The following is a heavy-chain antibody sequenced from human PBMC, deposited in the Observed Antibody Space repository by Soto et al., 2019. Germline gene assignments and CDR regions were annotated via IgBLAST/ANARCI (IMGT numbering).Heavy chain of an antibody. D-gene: IGHD6-6*01. CDR2: IVVGSGNT. V-gene: IGHV1-58*01. Sequence: GASVKVSCNASGFTFTSSAVQWVRQARGQRLEWIGWIVVGSGNTNYAQKFQERVTITRDMSTSTAYMELSSLRSEDTAVYYCAAPRPPFYYYYGMDVWGQGTTVTVSS. CDR3: AAPRPPFYYYYGMDV. J-gene: IGHJ6*02. CDR1: GFTFTSSA.